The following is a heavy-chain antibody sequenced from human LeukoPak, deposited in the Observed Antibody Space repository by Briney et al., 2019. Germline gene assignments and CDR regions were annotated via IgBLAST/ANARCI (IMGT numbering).Heavy chain of an antibody. J-gene: IGHJ5*02. V-gene: IGHV1-46*01. CDR2: INPSGGST. CDR1: GYTFTSYY. CDR3: ARAGPPILTGYLAHENWFDP. Sequence: APVKVSCKASGYTFTSYYMHWVRQAPGQGLEWMGIINPSGGSTSYAQKFQGRVTMTRDTSTSTVYMELSSLRSEDTAVYYCARAGPPILTGYLAHENWFDPWGQGTLVTVSS. D-gene: IGHD3-9*01.